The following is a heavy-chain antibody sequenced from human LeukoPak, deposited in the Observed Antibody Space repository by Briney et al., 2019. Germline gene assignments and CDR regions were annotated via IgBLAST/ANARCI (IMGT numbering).Heavy chain of an antibody. Sequence: ASVKDSSKASGGTFSNYGISWVRQAPGQGLEWMGRIIPFFGTTNYAQKFQGRVTITAEKSTSTAYTELSSLRSEDTAVYYCVRTISGRCEWGQRTLVTVSS. D-gene: IGHD5-24*01. CDR1: GGTFSNYG. CDR2: IIPFFGTT. J-gene: IGHJ4*02. V-gene: IGHV1-69*06. CDR3: VRTISGRCE.